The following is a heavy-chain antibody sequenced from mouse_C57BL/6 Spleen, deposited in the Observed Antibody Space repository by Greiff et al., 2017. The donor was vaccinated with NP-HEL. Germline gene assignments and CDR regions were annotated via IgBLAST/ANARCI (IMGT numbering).Heavy chain of an antibody. D-gene: IGHD1-1*01. J-gene: IGHJ2*01. CDR1: GYTFTSYW. CDR3: ARNYGSSYRFDY. CDR2: IDPSDSYT. Sequence: QVQLQQPGAELVKPGASMKLSCKASGYTFTSYWMQWVKQRPGQGLEWIGAIDPSDSYTNYNQKFKGKATLTVDTSSSTAYMQLSSLTSEDSAVYYCARNYGSSYRFDYWGQGTTLTVSS. V-gene: IGHV1-50*01.